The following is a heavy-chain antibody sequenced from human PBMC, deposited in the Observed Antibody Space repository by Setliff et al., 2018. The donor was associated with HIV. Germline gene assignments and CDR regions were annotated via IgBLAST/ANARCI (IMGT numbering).Heavy chain of an antibody. Sequence: PGGSLRLSCVASGFTFRDFAMHWVRQAPGKGLEWVSAISYDGRSIQYADSVKGRFTISRDNSKNTLYLQVNSLRPEDTAVYSCATARIPTGGTSTSLDYWGQGTLVTVSS. V-gene: IGHV3-30*01. CDR2: ISYDGRSI. CDR1: GFTFRDFA. CDR3: ATARIPTGGTSTSLDY. D-gene: IGHD1-1*01. J-gene: IGHJ4*02.